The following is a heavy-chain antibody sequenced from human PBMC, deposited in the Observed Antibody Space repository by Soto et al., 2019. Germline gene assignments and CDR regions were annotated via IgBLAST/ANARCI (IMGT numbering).Heavy chain of an antibody. CDR1: GFTVSSSY. CDR2: LYTGTDT. D-gene: IGHD1-26*01. CDR3: ARSRHTGTYSGRFLDY. J-gene: IGHJ4*02. V-gene: IGHV3-53*01. Sequence: PGGSLRLSCAASGFTVSSSYLTWVRQAPGKGLEWVAILYTGTDTVYADSVKGRFTISRDSSKNTLYLQMHSLRAGDTAMYFCARSRHTGTYSGRFLDYWGQGSLVTVSS.